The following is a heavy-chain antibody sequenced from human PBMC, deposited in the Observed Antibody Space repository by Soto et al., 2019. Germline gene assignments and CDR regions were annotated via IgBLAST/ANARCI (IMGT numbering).Heavy chain of an antibody. CDR3: ARGNMGRYFDWLPLRRNFDY. J-gene: IGHJ4*02. V-gene: IGHV4-34*01. Sequence: SETLSLTCAVYGGSFSGYYWSWIRQPPGKGLEWIGEINHSGSTNYNPSLKSRVTISVDTSKNQFSLKLSSVTAADTAVYYFARGNMGRYFDWLPLRRNFDYWGQGTLVTVSS. CDR1: GGSFSGYY. D-gene: IGHD3-9*01. CDR2: INHSGST.